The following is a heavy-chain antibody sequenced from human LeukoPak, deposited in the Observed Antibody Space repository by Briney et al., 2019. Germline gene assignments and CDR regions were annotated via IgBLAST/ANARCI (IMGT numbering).Heavy chain of an antibody. CDR2: ISSSSSYI. CDR3: ARDIPYGSGSLYDY. Sequence: GGSLRLSCAASGFTFSSYSMNWVRQAPGKGPEWVSSISSSSSYIYYADSVKGRFTISRDNAKNSLYLQMNSLRAEDTAVYYCARDIPYGSGSLYDYWGQGTLVTVSS. J-gene: IGHJ4*02. V-gene: IGHV3-21*01. CDR1: GFTFSSYS. D-gene: IGHD3-10*01.